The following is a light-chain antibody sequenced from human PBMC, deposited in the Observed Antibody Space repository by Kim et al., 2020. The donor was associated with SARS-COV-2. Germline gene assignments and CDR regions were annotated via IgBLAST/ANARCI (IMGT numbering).Light chain of an antibody. V-gene: IGLV6-57*01. CDR3: QSYDSNNWV. CDR2: EDD. Sequence: NFMLTQPHSVSESPGKTVKISCTRSSGSIASNYVQWYQQRPGSSPTTVIYEDDQRPSGVPDRFSGSIDSSSNSASLTISGLKTEDEAYYYCQSYDSNNWVFGGGTQLTVL. CDR1: SGSIASNY. J-gene: IGLJ3*02.